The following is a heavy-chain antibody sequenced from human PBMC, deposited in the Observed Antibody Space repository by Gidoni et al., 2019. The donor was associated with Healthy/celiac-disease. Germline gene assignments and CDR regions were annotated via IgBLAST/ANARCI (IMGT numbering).Heavy chain of an antibody. J-gene: IGHJ4*02. V-gene: IGHV3-30*18. CDR1: GFTFRSNG. Sequence: VQLVESGGGVVQPGRSLRLSCAACGFTFRSNGMHWVRQAPGKGLEWVAVISYDGSNKYYADSVKGRFTISRDNSKNTLYLQMNSLRAEDTAVYYCAKDSINGSGSYYFDYWGQGTLVTVSS. D-gene: IGHD3-10*01. CDR3: AKDSINGSGSYYFDY. CDR2: ISYDGSNK.